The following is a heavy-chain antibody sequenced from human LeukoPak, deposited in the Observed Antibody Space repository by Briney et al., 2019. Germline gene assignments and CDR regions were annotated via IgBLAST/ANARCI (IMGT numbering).Heavy chain of an antibody. D-gene: IGHD6-6*01. J-gene: IGHJ4*02. V-gene: IGHV1-69*13. CDR3: ARDSIAARLGYFDY. CDR1: GGTFSSYA. CDR2: IIPIFGTA. Sequence: SVKVSCKASGGTFSSYAISWVRQAPGQGLEWMGGIIPIFGTANYAQKSQGRGTITADESTSTAYMELSSLRSEDTAVYYCARDSIAARLGYFDYWGQGTLVTVSS.